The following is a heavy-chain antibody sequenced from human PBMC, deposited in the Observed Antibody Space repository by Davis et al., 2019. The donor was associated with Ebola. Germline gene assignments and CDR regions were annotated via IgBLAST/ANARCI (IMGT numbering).Heavy chain of an antibody. CDR1: GYTFSTYA. CDR2: INAGNGNT. J-gene: IGHJ6*02. Sequence: AASVKVSCKASGYTFSTYAMHWVRQAPGQRLEWMGWINAGNGNTKYSQELQGRVSIIRDTSASTAYMELSSLRSEDTAVYYCAGRYCSGGSCYSRGYYYYGMDVWGQGTTVTVSS. CDR3: AGRYCSGGSCYSRGYYYYGMDV. D-gene: IGHD2-15*01. V-gene: IGHV1-3*01.